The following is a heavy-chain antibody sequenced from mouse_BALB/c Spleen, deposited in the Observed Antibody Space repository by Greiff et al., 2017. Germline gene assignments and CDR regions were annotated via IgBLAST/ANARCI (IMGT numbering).Heavy chain of an antibody. CDR2: INPYNDGT. J-gene: IGHJ1*01. Sequence: EVKVVESGPELVKPGASVKMSCKASGYTFTSYVMHWVKQKPGQGLEWIGYINPYNDGTKYNEKFKGKATLTSDKSSSTAYMELSSLTSEDSAVYYCAKGGMTSGWYFDVWGAGTTVTVSS. CDR3: AKGGMTSGWYFDV. V-gene: IGHV1-14*01. D-gene: IGHD3-1*01. CDR1: GYTFTSYV.